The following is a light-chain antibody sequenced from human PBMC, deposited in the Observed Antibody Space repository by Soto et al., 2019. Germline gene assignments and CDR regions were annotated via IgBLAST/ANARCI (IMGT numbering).Light chain of an antibody. V-gene: IGKV3-20*01. J-gene: IGKJ1*01. Sequence: LTQPQGTLTVSQRQRVILSCRARRSVSSNFIAWYQQRPGQAPRRLISDASSRAPGIPGRSSGSGSGTDFTLTISRLEPEDFAVYYCQQYGSSPQTFGEGTKVDI. CDR3: QQYGSSPQT. CDR2: DAS. CDR1: RSVSSNF.